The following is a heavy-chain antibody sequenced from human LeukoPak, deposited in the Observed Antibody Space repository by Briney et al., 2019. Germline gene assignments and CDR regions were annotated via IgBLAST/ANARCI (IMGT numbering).Heavy chain of an antibody. CDR3: ARGSGYFDY. D-gene: IGHD2-15*01. Sequence: SETLSLTCSVSGGSIKSGDSYWSWIRQPPGKGLEGIGYIYHSGSTYYNPSLKTRVTISVNTSTNQFSLRLSSVTAADTARDYCARGSGYFDYWGHGSLVTVSS. CDR2: IYHSGST. J-gene: IGHJ4*01. CDR1: GGSIKSGDSY. V-gene: IGHV4-30-4*08.